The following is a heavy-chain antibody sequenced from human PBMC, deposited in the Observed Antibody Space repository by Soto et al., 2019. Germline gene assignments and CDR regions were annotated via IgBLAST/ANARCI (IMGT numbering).Heavy chain of an antibody. Sequence: SVKVSCTASGGSFSNFVISLLRQAPGQGLEWMGGIVPVFGRPNYAQRFRGRLTITADESTSTGYMELISLRSDDTAVYYCAREGSGYNFWGQGTQVTVSS. J-gene: IGHJ4*02. V-gene: IGHV1-69*13. CDR2: IVPVFGRP. CDR3: AREGSGYNF. D-gene: IGHD5-12*01. CDR1: GGSFSNFV.